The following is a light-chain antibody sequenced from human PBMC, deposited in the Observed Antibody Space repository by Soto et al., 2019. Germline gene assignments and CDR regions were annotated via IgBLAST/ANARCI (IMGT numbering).Light chain of an antibody. J-gene: IGKJ2*01. CDR3: QQNYSTPYT. CDR2: AAS. Sequence: EIQMTQSPSSLSASVGDRVTITCRASQSISSYLNWYQQKPGKATKLLIYAASSLQSGVPSRFSGSGSGTDFTLTISSLQPEDFATYYCQQNYSTPYTFRQGTKVDIK. V-gene: IGKV1-39*01. CDR1: QSISSY.